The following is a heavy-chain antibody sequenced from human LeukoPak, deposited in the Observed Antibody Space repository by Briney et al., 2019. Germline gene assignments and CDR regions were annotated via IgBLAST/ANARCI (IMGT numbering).Heavy chain of an antibody. CDR3: AKERLFGAFDI. J-gene: IGHJ3*02. D-gene: IGHD3-16*01. CDR1: GFTFDAYA. V-gene: IGHV3-9*01. CDR2: ISWNSGSI. Sequence: GRSLRLSCAASGFTFDAYAMHWVRQAPGKGLEWVSGISWNSGSIGYADSVKGRFTISRDNAKNSLYLQMNSLRAEDTALYYCAKERLFGAFDIWGQGTMVTVSS.